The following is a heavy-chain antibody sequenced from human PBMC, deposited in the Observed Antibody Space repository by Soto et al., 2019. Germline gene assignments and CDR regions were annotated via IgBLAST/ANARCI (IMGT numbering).Heavy chain of an antibody. CDR3: ARVRIVGAREIDF. Sequence: QVHLVQSGGEVKKPGASVKVSCKASGYTFNRHGITWVRQAPGQGLEWMGWISGYNGDINYEQKFQGRVTLSSDTLPSTIYLELKSLRFDGTAVYYCARVRIVGAREIDFWGQGTLVTVSS. CDR2: ISGYNGDI. J-gene: IGHJ4*02. V-gene: IGHV1-18*04. D-gene: IGHD1-26*01. CDR1: GYTFNRHG.